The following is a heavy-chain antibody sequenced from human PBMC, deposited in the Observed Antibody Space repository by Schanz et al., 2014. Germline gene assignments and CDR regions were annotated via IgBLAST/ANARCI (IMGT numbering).Heavy chain of an antibody. Sequence: EVQLLESGGGLVQPGGSLRLSCAASGFTFSSYAMSWVRQAPGKGLEWVSYIGNGGVTIYYADSVKGRFTISRDNSKIPLYLQMNSQRAEDTAVYYCARIGGSVFDYWAQGTLVTVSS. V-gene: IGHV3-23*01. J-gene: IGHJ4*02. CDR2: IGNGGVTI. D-gene: IGHD3-10*01. CDR3: ARIGGSVFDY. CDR1: GFTFSSYA.